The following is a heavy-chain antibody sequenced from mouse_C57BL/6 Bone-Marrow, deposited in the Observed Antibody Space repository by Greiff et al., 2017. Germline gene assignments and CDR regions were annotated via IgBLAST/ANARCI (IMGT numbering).Heavy chain of an antibody. CDR1: GYAFSSYW. J-gene: IGHJ2*01. D-gene: IGHD1-1*01. Sequence: VMLVESGAELVKPGASVKISCKASGYAFSSYWMNWVKQRPGTGLEWIGQIYPGDGDTNYNGKFKGKATLTADKSSSTAYMQLSSLTSEDSAVYFCATGSSHYFDYWGQGTTLTVSS. CDR2: IYPGDGDT. V-gene: IGHV1-80*01. CDR3: ATGSSHYFDY.